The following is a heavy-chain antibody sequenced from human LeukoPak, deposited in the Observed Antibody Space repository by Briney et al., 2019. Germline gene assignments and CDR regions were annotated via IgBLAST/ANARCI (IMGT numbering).Heavy chain of an antibody. J-gene: IGHJ4*02. V-gene: IGHV4-59*08. D-gene: IGHD6-13*01. CDR3: ALIAAAGTEDYFDY. CDR2: IYYSGST. CDR1: GGSIDNNY. Sequence: SETLSLTCTVSGGSIDNNYWSWIRQPPGKGLEWIGYIYYSGSTNYNPSLQSRVTISVDTSTNQFSLRLNSVTAADTAVYYCALIAAAGTEDYFDYWGQGTLVTVSS.